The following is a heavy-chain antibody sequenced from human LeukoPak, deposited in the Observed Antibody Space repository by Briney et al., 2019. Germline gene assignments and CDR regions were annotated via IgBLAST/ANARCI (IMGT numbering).Heavy chain of an antibody. J-gene: IGHJ6*03. CDR2: IYTSGST. D-gene: IGHD2-2*01. CDR1: GGSISSSSYY. Sequence: SETLSLTCTVSGGSISSSSYYWSWIRQPAGKGLEWIGRIYTSGSTNYNPSLKSRVTMSVDTSKNQFSLKLSSVTAADTAVHYCAGRVVPAGLGSTYYYYMDVWGKGTTVTVSS. V-gene: IGHV4-61*02. CDR3: AGRVVPAGLGSTYYYYMDV.